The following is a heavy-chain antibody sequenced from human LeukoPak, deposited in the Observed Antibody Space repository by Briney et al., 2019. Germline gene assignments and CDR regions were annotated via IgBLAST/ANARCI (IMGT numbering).Heavy chain of an antibody. Sequence: PGGSLRLSCAASGFTFSSYGMNWVRQAPGKGLEWVSGISGDAGRTYYADSVKGRFTISRDNSKNTLYLQMNSLRAEDTAVYYCATGGREFDPWGQGTLVTVSS. D-gene: IGHD6-25*01. CDR3: ATGGREFDP. J-gene: IGHJ5*02. CDR1: GFTFSSYG. V-gene: IGHV3-23*01. CDR2: ISGDAGRT.